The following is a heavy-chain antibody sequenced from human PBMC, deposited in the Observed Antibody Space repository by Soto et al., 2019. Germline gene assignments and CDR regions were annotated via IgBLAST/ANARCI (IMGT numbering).Heavy chain of an antibody. V-gene: IGHV3-23*01. CDR3: AKPAARVYYYYYGMDV. J-gene: IGHJ6*02. Sequence: GGSLRLSCAASGFTFSSYAMSWVRQAPGKGLEWVSAISGSGGSTYYADSVKGRFTISRDNSKNTLYLQMNSLRAEDTAVYYCAKPAARVYYYYYGMDVWGQGTTVTVSS. CDR1: GFTFSSYA. CDR2: ISGSGGST.